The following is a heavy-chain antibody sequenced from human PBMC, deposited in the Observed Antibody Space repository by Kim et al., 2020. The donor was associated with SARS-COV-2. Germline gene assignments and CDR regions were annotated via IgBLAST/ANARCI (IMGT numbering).Heavy chain of an antibody. Sequence: SETLSLTCTVSGGSISSYYWSWIRQPPGKGLEWIGYIYYSGSTNYNPSLKSRVTISVDTSKNQFSLKLSSVTAADTAVYYCARATSSSWNYYYYGMDVWGQGTTVTVSS. J-gene: IGHJ6*02. V-gene: IGHV4-59*13. CDR2: IYYSGST. D-gene: IGHD6-13*01. CDR3: ARATSSSWNYYYYGMDV. CDR1: GGSISSYY.